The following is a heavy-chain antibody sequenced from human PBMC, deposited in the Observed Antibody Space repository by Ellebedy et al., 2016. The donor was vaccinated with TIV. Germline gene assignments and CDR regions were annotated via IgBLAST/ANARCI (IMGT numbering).Heavy chain of an antibody. CDR1: GFTFSSYA. CDR2: ISGSGGST. D-gene: IGHD3-22*01. Sequence: GESLKISCAASGFTFSSYAMSWVRQAPGTGLEWVSAISGSGGSTYYADSVKGRFTISRDNSKNTLYLQMNSLRAEDTAVYYCAKRGWLRGTFDYWGQGTLVTVSS. V-gene: IGHV3-23*01. CDR3: AKRGWLRGTFDY. J-gene: IGHJ4*02.